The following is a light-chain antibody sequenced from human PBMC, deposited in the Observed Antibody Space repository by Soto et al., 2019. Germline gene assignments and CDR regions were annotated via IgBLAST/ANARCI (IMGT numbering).Light chain of an antibody. V-gene: IGKV1-5*03. CDR1: QSISSW. CDR3: QHYDTYSGT. CDR2: RAS. J-gene: IGKJ3*01. Sequence: DIQMTQSPSTLSASVGDRVTITCRASQSISSWLAWYQQKPGTAPKLLIYRASSLETGVPSRFSGSGSGAEFTLTISSLQPDDFATYYCQHYDTYSGTFGPGTEVDL.